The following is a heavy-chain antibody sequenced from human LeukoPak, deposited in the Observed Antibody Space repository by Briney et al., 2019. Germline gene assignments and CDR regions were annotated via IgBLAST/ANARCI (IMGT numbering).Heavy chain of an antibody. V-gene: IGHV4-59*01. J-gene: IGHJ4*02. CDR3: ARGVVIAPQTFGY. CDR2: IYYSGST. D-gene: IGHD2-21*01. CDR1: GGSISSYY. Sequence: PSETLSLTCTVSGGSISSYYWSWIRQPPGKGLEWIGYIYYSGSTNYNPSLKSRVTISVDTSKNQFSLKLSSVTAADTAVYYCARGVVIAPQTFGYWGQGTLVTVSS.